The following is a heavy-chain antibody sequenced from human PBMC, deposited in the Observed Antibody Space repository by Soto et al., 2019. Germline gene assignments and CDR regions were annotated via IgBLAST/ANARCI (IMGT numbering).Heavy chain of an antibody. D-gene: IGHD5-12*01. CDR3: HGYGY. Sequence: VQVVESGGGLIQPGGSLRLSCEVSGFSVTANYMSWVRQAPGKGLEWVSVIFSGGGTDYVHSVKGRFTISRDISKNTLYIQMNSLRAEDTALYYCHGYGYWGQGTLVTVSS. J-gene: IGHJ4*02. CDR1: GFSVTANY. CDR2: IFSGGGT. V-gene: IGHV3-53*01.